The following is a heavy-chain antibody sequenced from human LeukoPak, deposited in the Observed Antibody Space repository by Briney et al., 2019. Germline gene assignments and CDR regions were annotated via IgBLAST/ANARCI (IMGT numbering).Heavy chain of an antibody. J-gene: IGHJ3*02. CDR2: ISAYNGNT. CDR3: ARSRWYYDFWSGYLVGRGNDADDAFDI. Sequence: GASVKVSCKASGYTFTSYGISWVRQAPGQGLEWMGWISAYNGNTNYAQKLQGRVTMTTDTSTSTAYMELRSLRSDDTAVYYCARSRWYYDFWSGYLVGRGNDADDAFDIWGQGTMVTVSS. V-gene: IGHV1-18*01. D-gene: IGHD3-3*01. CDR1: GYTFTSYG.